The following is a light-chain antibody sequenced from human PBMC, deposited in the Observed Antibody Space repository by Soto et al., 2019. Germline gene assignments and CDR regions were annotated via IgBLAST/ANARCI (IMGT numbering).Light chain of an antibody. J-gene: IGLJ1*01. Sequence: QSGMTQAACVSGSPGQSITISCTGTSSDVGGYNYVSWYQQHPGKAPKLMIYEVSNRPSGVSNRFSGSKSGNTASLTISGLQAEDEADYYCSSYTSSSTLGYVFGTGTKVTVL. CDR1: SSDVGGYNY. V-gene: IGLV2-14*01. CDR3: SSYTSSSTLGYV. CDR2: EVS.